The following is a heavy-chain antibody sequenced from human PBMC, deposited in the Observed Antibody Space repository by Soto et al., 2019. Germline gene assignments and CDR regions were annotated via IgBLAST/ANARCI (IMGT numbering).Heavy chain of an antibody. D-gene: IGHD6-6*01. Sequence: GGSLRLSXAASGFTFSSYGMHWVRQAPGKGLEWVAVISYDGSNKYYADSVKGRFTISRDNSKNTLYLQMNSLRAEDTAVYYCAKTKVLYSSSSPGYWGQGTLVTVSS. CDR2: ISYDGSNK. CDR1: GFTFSSYG. J-gene: IGHJ4*02. CDR3: AKTKVLYSSSSPGY. V-gene: IGHV3-30*18.